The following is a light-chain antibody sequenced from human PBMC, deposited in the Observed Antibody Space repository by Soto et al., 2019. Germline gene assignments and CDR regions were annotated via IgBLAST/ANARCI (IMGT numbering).Light chain of an antibody. V-gene: IGKV1-5*03. CDR2: NVS. Sequence: DIQMTQSPSTLSGSVGDRVTITCRASQTISSWLAWYQQKPGKAPKLLIFNVSTLKSGVPSRFSGSGSGTEFTLTISSLQHEDFATYYYQHYNSYSEAFGQGTKVELK. CDR3: QHYNSYSEA. J-gene: IGKJ1*01. CDR1: QTISSW.